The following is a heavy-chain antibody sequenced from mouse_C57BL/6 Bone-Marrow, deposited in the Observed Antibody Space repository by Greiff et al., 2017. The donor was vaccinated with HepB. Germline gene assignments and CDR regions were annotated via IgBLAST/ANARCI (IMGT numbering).Heavy chain of an antibody. V-gene: IGHV3-6*01. D-gene: IGHD2-3*01. CDR2: ISYDGSN. Sequence: EVKLMELGPGLVKPSQSLSLTCSVTGYSITSGYYWNWIRQFPGNKLEWMGYISYDGSNNYNPSLKNRISITRDTSKNQFFLKLNSVTTEDTATYYCARGGYYSWFAYWGQGTLVTVSA. CDR1: GYSITSGYY. J-gene: IGHJ3*01. CDR3: ARGGYYSWFAY.